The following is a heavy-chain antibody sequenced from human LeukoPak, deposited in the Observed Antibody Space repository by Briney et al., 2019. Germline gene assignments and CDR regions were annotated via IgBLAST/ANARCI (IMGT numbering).Heavy chain of an antibody. CDR2: IYYSGST. CDR3: VRVDTYYYDSSGPNAFDI. D-gene: IGHD3-22*01. CDR1: GGSISSYY. V-gene: IGHV4-59*01. Sequence: PSETLSLTCTVSGGSISSYYWSWIRQPPGKGLEWIGYIYYSGSTNYNPSLKSRVTISVDTSKNQFSLKLSSVTAADTAVYYCVRVDTYYYDSSGPNAFDIWGQGTMVTVSS. J-gene: IGHJ3*02.